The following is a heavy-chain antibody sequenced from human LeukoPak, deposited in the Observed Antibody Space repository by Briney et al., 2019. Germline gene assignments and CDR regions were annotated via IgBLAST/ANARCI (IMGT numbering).Heavy chain of an antibody. CDR2: INHSGST. CDR3: ARGRAGYYDSSVPALNWFDP. V-gene: IGHV4-34*01. D-gene: IGHD3-22*01. J-gene: IGHJ5*02. Sequence: PSETLSLTCAVYGGSFSGYYRSWIRQPPGKGLEWIGEINHSGSTNYNPSLKRRVTISVDTSKNQFSLKLSSVTAADTAVYYCARGRAGYYDSSVPALNWFDPWGQGTLVTVSS. CDR1: GGSFSGYY.